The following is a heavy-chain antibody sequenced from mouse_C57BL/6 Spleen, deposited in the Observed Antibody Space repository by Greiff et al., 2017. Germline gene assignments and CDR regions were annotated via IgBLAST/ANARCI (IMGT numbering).Heavy chain of an antibody. D-gene: IGHD2-14*01. CDR3: TTIGDYAMDY. CDR1: GFNIKDDY. V-gene: IGHV14-4*01. J-gene: IGHJ4*01. CDR2: IDPENGDT. Sequence: VQLKESGAELVRPGASVKLSCTASGFNIKDDYMHWVKQRPEQGLEWIGWIDPENGDTEYASKFQGKATITADTSSNTAYLQLSSLTSEDTAVYYCTTIGDYAMDYWGQGTSVTVSS.